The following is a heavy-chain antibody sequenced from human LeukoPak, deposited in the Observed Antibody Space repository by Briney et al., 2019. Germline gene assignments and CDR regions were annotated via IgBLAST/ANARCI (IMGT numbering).Heavy chain of an antibody. J-gene: IGHJ6*04. D-gene: IGHD6-13*01. CDR3: ARDSSSWYSYGMDV. V-gene: IGHV4-34*01. CDR1: GGSFSGYY. CDR2: INHSGST. Sequence: SETLSLTCAVYGGSFSGYYWSWIRQPPGKGLEWIGEINHSGSTNYNPSLKSRVTISVDTSKNQFSLKLSSVTAADTAVYYCARDSSSWYSYGMDVWGKGTTVTVSS.